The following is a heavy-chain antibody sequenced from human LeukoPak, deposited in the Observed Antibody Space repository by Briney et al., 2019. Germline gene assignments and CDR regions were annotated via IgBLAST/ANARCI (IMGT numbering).Heavy chain of an antibody. D-gene: IGHD2-8*01. V-gene: IGHV3-23*01. J-gene: IGHJ4*02. CDR3: AKDLCTRPRCLLYSDS. CDR1: GFAFSNYA. Sequence: GGSLRLSCITSGFAFSNYAMNWVRQAPGKGLEWVSGISGGSAYYADSVKGRFTISRDNSKNVLYLQMNRLRAEDTAVYYCAKDLCTRPRCLLYSDSWGQGTLVTVSS. CDR2: ISGGSA.